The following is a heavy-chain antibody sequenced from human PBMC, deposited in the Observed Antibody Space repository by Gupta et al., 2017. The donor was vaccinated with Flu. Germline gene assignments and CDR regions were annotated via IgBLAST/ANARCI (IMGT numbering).Heavy chain of an antibody. CDR3: ARLRCDEDFEDAGMDV. V-gene: IGHV4-59*01. J-gene: IGHJ6*02. CDR2: IYYTGRT. D-gene: IGHD3-9*01. CDR1: SYY. Sequence: SYYWTWVRQPPGKGLEWIGHIYYTGRTKYNPSRKSRVTIVVNTTKNQGSLKLSSVTYAETAVYYCARLRCDEDFEDAGMDVCVQGTTVTVS.